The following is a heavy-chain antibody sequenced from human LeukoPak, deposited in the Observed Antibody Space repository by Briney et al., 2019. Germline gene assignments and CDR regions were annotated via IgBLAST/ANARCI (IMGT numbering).Heavy chain of an antibody. CDR1: GFTFSNYW. CDR2: IKQDGSEI. V-gene: IGHV3-7*01. Sequence: PGGSLRLSCAASGFTFSNYWMAWVRQAPGKGLEWVANIKQDGSEIDYVESVKGRFTISRENAKNSLYLQMNSLRGEDTAVYYCARISADGDYSRFKRFDPCGQGTLVTVSS. J-gene: IGHJ5*02. CDR3: ARISADGDYSRFKRFDP. D-gene: IGHD4-17*01.